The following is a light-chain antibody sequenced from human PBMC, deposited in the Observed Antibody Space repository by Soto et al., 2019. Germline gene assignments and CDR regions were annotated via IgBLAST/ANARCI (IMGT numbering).Light chain of an antibody. CDR3: QQYNNWPPIT. Sequence: EIVMTQSPATLSVSPGARDPLSCRASQSVSIKLAWYQQKPGQAPRLLIYDTSTRATGIPARFSGSGSGTEFTLTISSLQSEDFAVYYCQQYNNWPPITFGQGTRLEIK. CDR1: QSVSIK. J-gene: IGKJ5*01. CDR2: DTS. V-gene: IGKV3-15*01.